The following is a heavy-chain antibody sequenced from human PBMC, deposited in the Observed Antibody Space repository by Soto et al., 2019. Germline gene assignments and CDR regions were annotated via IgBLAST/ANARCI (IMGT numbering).Heavy chain of an antibody. CDR2: ISGSGGST. D-gene: IGHD1-26*01. CDR3: GKLTVGYDYVDY. CDR1: GFTFSSYA. J-gene: IGHJ4*02. V-gene: IGHV3-23*01. Sequence: EVQLLESGGGLVQPGGSLRLSCAASGFTFSSYAMSWVRQAPGKGLEWVSGISGSGGSTNYADSVKGRFTISRDNSKNTLYLQMNSRRAEDTAVYYCGKLTVGYDYVDYWGQGTLVTVSS.